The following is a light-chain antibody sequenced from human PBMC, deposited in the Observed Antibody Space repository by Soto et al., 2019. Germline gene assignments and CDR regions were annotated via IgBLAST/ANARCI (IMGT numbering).Light chain of an antibody. J-gene: IGKJ3*01. CDR3: QQRSNSPIT. V-gene: IGKV3-11*01. CDR1: QSVSSY. Sequence: EIVLTQSPATLSLSPGERATLSCRASQSVSSYLAWYQQKPGQAPRLLIYDASNRATAIPARFSGSGSGTDFTLTISSLEPEDFAVYYCQQRSNSPITFGPGTKVEIK. CDR2: DAS.